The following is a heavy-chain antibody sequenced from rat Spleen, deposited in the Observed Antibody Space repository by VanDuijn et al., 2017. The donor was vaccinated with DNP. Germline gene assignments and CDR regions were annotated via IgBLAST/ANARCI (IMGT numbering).Heavy chain of an antibody. D-gene: IGHD1-11*01. CDR2: ISSSAGST. J-gene: IGHJ2*01. CDR3: TTDFERGY. CDR1: GFTFSDYY. V-gene: IGHV5-20*01. Sequence: EVQLVESGGGLVQPGRSLKLSCTASGFTFSDYYMAWVRQAPTKGLEWVTSISSSAGSTSYRDSVKGRFTISRDNAKNTLYLQMDSLRSEDTATYYCTTDFERGYWGQGVMVTVSS.